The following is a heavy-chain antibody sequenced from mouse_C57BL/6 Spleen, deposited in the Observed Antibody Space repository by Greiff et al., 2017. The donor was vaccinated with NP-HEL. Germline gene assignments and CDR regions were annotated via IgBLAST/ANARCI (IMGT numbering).Heavy chain of an antibody. CDR3: ARSLPRYFDV. CDR1: GYTFTDYY. Sequence: VQLQQSGPELVKPGASVKISCKASGYTFTDYYMNWVKQSHGKSLEWIGDINPNNGGTSYNQKFKGKATLTVDKSSSTAYMELRSLTSEDSAVYYCARSLPRYFDVWGTGTTVTVSS. V-gene: IGHV1-26*01. CDR2: INPNNGGT. J-gene: IGHJ1*03.